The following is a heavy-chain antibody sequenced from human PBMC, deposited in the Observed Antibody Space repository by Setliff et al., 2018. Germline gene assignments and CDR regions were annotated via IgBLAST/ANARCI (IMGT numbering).Heavy chain of an antibody. V-gene: IGHV4-4*02. J-gene: IGHJ3*02. Sequence: PSETLSLTCAVSGGSISDNNWWSWVRQPPGKGLEWIGEIYHSGSANYNPSLKSRVTTSVDKSKNQFSLKIYSMTAADTAVYYCARDLYDYVWGTYRYHDAFDIWGQGTMVTVS. D-gene: IGHD3-16*02. CDR3: ARDLYDYVWGTYRYHDAFDI. CDR2: IYHSGSA. CDR1: GGSISDNNW.